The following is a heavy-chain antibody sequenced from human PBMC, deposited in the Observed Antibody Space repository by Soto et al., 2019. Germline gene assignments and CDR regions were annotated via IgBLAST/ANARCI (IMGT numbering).Heavy chain of an antibody. J-gene: IGHJ6*02. D-gene: IGHD2-15*01. Sequence: PGGSLRLSCAASGFAFSSYAMSWVRQAPGKGLEWVSAISGSGGSTYYADSVKGRFTISRDNSKNTLYLQMNSLRAEDTAVYYCAKACGSCYPELYYYYGMDVWGQGTTVTVSS. CDR1: GFAFSSYA. CDR3: AKACGSCYPELYYYYGMDV. CDR2: ISGSGGST. V-gene: IGHV3-23*01.